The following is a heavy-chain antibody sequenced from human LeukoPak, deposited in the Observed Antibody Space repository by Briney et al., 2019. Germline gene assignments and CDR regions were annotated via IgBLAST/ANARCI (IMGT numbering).Heavy chain of an antibody. J-gene: IGHJ4*02. V-gene: IGHV4-34*01. D-gene: IGHD2-8*01. Sequence: SETLSLTCAVYGGSFSGYYWSWIRQPPGKGLEWIGEINHSGSTNYNPSLKSRVTISVDTSKNQFSLKLSSVTAADTAVYYCAIWMGNNGDFTGPLDYWGQGTLVTVSS. CDR2: INHSGST. CDR3: AIWMGNNGDFTGPLDY. CDR1: GGSFSGYY.